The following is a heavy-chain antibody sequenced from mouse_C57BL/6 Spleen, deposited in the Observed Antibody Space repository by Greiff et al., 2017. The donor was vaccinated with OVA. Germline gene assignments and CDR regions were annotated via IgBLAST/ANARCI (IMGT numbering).Heavy chain of an antibody. CDR1: GYTFTDYN. CDR2: INPNNGGT. Sequence: EVQLQQSGPELVKPGASVKMSCKASGYTFTDYNMHWVKQSHGKSLEWIGYINPNNGGTSYNQKFKGKATLTVNKSSSTAYMELRSLTSEDSAVYYCAREGVITTVDYYAMDYWGQGTSVTVSS. CDR3: AREGVITTVDYYAMDY. J-gene: IGHJ4*01. D-gene: IGHD1-1*01. V-gene: IGHV1-22*01.